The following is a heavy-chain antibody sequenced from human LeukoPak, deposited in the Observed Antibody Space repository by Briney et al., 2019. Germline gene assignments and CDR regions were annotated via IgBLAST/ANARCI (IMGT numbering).Heavy chain of an antibody. CDR1: GGSISSGGYY. J-gene: IGHJ3*02. Sequence: SQTLSLTCTVSGGSISSGGYYWSWIRQHPGKGLEWIGYIYHSGSTYYNPSLKSRVTISVDRSKNQFSLKLSSVTAADTAVYYCARQRRDAFDIWGQGTMVTVSS. CDR3: ARQRRDAFDI. CDR2: IYHSGST. V-gene: IGHV4-30-2*01.